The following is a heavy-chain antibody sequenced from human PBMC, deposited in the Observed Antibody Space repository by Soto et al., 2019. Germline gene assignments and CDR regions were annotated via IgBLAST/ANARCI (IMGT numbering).Heavy chain of an antibody. CDR3: AKGEVKGAGSSWLRGGWHWFDP. D-gene: IGHD6-13*01. V-gene: IGHV3-30*18. CDR2: ISDGGSNK. J-gene: IGHJ5*02. CDR1: GFTFSSYG. Sequence: GGSLRLSCAASGFTFSSYGMHWVRQAPGKGLEWVAVISDGGSNKYYADSVKGRFTISRDNSKNTLYLQMNSLRAEDTAVYYYAKGEVKGAGSSWLRGGWHWFDPWGQGTLVTVSS.